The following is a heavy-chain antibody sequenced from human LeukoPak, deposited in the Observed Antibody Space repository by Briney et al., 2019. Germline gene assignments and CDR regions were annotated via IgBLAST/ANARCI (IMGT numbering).Heavy chain of an antibody. CDR3: ANYSGSSRWFDY. CDR2: ISGGGGST. J-gene: IGHJ4*02. CDR1: GFTFSSYA. Sequence: PGGSLRLSCAASGFTFSSYAMSWVRQAPGKGLEWVSGISGGGGSTYYADSVKGRLTISRDNSKNTLYLQMNSLRAEDTAVYYCANYSGSSRWFDYWGQGTLVTVSS. D-gene: IGHD6-13*01. V-gene: IGHV3-23*01.